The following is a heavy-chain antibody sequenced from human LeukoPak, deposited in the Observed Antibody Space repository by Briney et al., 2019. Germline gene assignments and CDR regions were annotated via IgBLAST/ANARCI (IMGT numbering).Heavy chain of an antibody. Sequence: EPGGPLRLSCAASGFTFSSYGMHWVRQAPGKGLEWVAFIRYDGGNKYYADSVKGRFTISRDNSKNTLYLQMNSLRAEDTAVYYCAKRQLVGVVDYWGQGTLVTVSS. J-gene: IGHJ4*02. CDR1: GFTFSSYG. CDR3: AKRQLVGVVDY. CDR2: IRYDGGNK. D-gene: IGHD6-13*01. V-gene: IGHV3-30*02.